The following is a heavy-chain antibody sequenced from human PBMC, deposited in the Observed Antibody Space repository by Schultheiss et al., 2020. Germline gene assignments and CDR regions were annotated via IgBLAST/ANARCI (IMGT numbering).Heavy chain of an antibody. V-gene: IGHV4-34*01. Sequence: SETLSLTCAVYGGSFSGYYWSWIRQLPGKGLEWIGEINHSGSTNYNPSLKSRVTISVDTSKNQFSLKLSSVTAADTAVYYCARGRGRGWFDPWGQGTLVTVSS. CDR1: GGSFSGYY. D-gene: IGHD3-10*01. CDR3: ARGRGRGWFDP. J-gene: IGHJ5*02. CDR2: INHSGST.